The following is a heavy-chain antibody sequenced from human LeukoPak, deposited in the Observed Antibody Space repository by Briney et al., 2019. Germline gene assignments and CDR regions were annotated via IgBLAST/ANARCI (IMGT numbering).Heavy chain of an antibody. CDR1: GGTFSSYA. J-gene: IGHJ6*02. Sequence: ASVKVSCKASGGTFSSYAISWVRQAPGQGLEWMGGIIPIFGTANYAQKFQGRVAITADESTSTAYMELSSLRSEDTAVYYCARDGYYYGMAVWGQGTKVIVSS. CDR2: IIPIFGTA. V-gene: IGHV1-69*13. CDR3: ARDGYYYGMAV.